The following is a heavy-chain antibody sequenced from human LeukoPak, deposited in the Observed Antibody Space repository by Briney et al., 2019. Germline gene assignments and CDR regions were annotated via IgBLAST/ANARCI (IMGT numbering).Heavy chain of an antibody. CDR1: GGSISSYY. Sequence: TSETLSLTCTVSGGSISSYYWSWIRQPPGKGLEWIGYISYSGSTSYNPSLKSRVTMSLDTSKNQFSLKLSSVTAADTAVYYCARRDSNSGVDPWGQGTLVTVSS. CDR2: ISYSGST. V-gene: IGHV4-59*08. D-gene: IGHD2-21*02. CDR3: ARRDSNSGVDP. J-gene: IGHJ5*02.